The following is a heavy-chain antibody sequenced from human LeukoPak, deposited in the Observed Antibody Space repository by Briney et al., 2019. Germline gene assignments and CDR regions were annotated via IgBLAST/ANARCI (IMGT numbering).Heavy chain of an antibody. D-gene: IGHD1-20*01. J-gene: IGHJ3*02. V-gene: IGHV4-59*01. CDR2: IYYSGST. Sequence: PSETLSLTCTVSGGSISSYYWSWIRQPPGKGLEWIGYIYYSGSTNYNPSLKSRVTISVDTSKNQFSLKLSSVTAADTAVYYCARDSFNWNGNDALDIWGQGTMVTVSS. CDR3: ARDSFNWNGNDALDI. CDR1: GGSISSYY.